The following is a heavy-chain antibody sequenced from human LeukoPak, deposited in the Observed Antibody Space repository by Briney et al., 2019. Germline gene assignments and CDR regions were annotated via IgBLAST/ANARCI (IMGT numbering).Heavy chain of an antibody. V-gene: IGHV1-69*06. J-gene: IGHJ5*02. CDR2: IIPTFGTA. D-gene: IGHD2-15*01. CDR3: ARDIYCSGGSCYPNWFDP. Sequence: ASVKVSCKASGGTFSSYAISWVRQAPGQGLEWMGGIIPTFGTANYAQKFQGRVTITADKSTSTAYMELSSLRSEDTAVYYCARDIYCSGGSCYPNWFDPWGQGTLVTVSS. CDR1: GGTFSSYA.